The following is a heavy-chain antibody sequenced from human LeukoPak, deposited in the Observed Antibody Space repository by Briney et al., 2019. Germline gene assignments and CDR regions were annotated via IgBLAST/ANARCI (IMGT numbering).Heavy chain of an antibody. D-gene: IGHD1-26*01. CDR1: GFTFSSYS. CDR2: ISSSSSYI. Sequence: GGSLRLSCAASGFTFSSYSMNWVRQAPGKGLEWVSSISSSSSYIYYADSVKGRFTISRDNAKNSLYLQMNSLRAEDTAVYYCARKGVPDAPQKDKEWEHRPEYYYYMDVWGKGTTVTVSS. V-gene: IGHV3-21*01. J-gene: IGHJ6*03. CDR3: ARKGVPDAPQKDKEWEHRPEYYYYMDV.